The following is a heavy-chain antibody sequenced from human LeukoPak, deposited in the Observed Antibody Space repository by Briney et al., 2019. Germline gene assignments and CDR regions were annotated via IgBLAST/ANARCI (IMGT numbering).Heavy chain of an antibody. CDR3: AREVYSSSD. V-gene: IGHV3-7*01. CDR1: GFTFSTYW. CDR2: IKQDGSEK. Sequence: QSGGSLRLSCAASGFTFSTYWMSWVRQAPGKGLEWVASIKQDGSEKYYVDSVKGRFTISRDNSNNSLYLQMNSLRAEDTSVYYCAREVYSSSDWGQGTLVTVSS. D-gene: IGHD6-6*01. J-gene: IGHJ4*02.